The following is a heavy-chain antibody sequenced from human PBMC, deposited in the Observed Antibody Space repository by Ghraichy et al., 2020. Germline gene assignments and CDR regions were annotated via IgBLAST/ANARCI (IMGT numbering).Heavy chain of an antibody. CDR1: GFTFSSYS. V-gene: IGHV3-48*02. J-gene: IGHJ5*02. CDR2: ISSSSSTI. Sequence: GGSLRLSCAASGFTFSSYSMNWVRQAPGKGLEWVSYISSSSSTIYYADSVKGRFTISRDNAKNSLYLQMNSLRDEDTAVYYCARGPLLYDFWSGYYSWFDPWGQGTLVTVST. D-gene: IGHD3-3*01. CDR3: ARGPLLYDFWSGYYSWFDP.